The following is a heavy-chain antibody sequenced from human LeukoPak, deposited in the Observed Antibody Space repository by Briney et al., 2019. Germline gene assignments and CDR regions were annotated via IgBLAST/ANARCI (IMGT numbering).Heavy chain of an antibody. CDR2: IYYSGST. V-gene: IGHV4-59*08. CDR3: ARSVRGVIKGYYYYYYMDV. CDR1: GGSISSYY. J-gene: IGHJ6*03. Sequence: SETLSLTCTVSGGSISSYYWSWIRQPPGKGLEWIGYIYYSGSTNYNPSLKSRVTISVDTSKNQFSLKLSSVTAADTAVYYCARSVRGVIKGYYYYYYMDVWGKGTTVTISS. D-gene: IGHD3-10*01.